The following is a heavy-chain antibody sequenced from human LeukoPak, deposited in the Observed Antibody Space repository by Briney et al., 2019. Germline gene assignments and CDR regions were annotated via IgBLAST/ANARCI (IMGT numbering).Heavy chain of an antibody. CDR2: IHPEGNEK. CDR1: GFTFSNFW. V-gene: IGHV3-7*04. J-gene: IGHJ4*02. CDR3: ARGDDFSGDH. D-gene: IGHD1-1*01. Sequence: GSLRLSCAVSGFTFSNFWMSWVRQAPGRGLEWVANIHPEGNEKYHVESVKGRFTISRDNTKNLLFLQMNGLRVEDTAVYYCARGDDFSGDHWGQGTLVTASS.